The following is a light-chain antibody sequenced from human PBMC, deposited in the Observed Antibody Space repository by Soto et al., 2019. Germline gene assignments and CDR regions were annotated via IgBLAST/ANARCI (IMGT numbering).Light chain of an antibody. CDR3: QQYGSSPELT. J-gene: IGKJ4*01. CDR1: QSVSSNH. Sequence: EIVLTQSPGTLSLSPGGRATLSCRASQSVSSNHLAWYQQKPGQAPRLLIFAASNRVTGVPDRFSGSGSGTDFTLTISRLEPEDFAVYYCQQYGSSPELTFGGGTKVEIK. V-gene: IGKV3-20*01. CDR2: AAS.